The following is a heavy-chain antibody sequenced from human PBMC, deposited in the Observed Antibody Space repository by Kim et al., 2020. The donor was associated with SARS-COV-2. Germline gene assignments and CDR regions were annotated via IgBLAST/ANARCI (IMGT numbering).Heavy chain of an antibody. CDR3: ASTDDYGDYLLFDY. V-gene: IGHV4-61*01. CDR2: IYYSGST. Sequence: SETLSLTCTVSGGSVSSGSYYWSWIRQPPGKGLEWIGYIYYSGSTNYNPSLKSRVTISVDTSKNQFSLKLSSVTAADTAVYYCASTDDYGDYLLFDYWGQGTLVTVSS. J-gene: IGHJ4*02. D-gene: IGHD4-17*01. CDR1: GGSVSSGSYY.